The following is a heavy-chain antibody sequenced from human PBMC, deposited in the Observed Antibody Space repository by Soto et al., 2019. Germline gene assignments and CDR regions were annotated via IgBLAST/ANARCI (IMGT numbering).Heavy chain of an antibody. V-gene: IGHV3-30*18. D-gene: IGHD3-22*01. CDR3: AKDKALVVVILDY. J-gene: IGHJ4*02. Sequence: PGGSLRLSCAASGFTFGSYGMHWVRQAPGKGLEWVAVISYDGSNKYYADSVKGRFTISRDNSKNTLYLQMNSLRAEDTAVYYCAKDKALVVVILDYWGQGTLVTVSS. CDR1: GFTFGSYG. CDR2: ISYDGSNK.